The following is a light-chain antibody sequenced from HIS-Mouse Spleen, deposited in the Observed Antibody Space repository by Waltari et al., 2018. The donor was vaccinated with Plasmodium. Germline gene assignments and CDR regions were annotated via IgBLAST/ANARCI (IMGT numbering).Light chain of an antibody. J-gene: IGKJ4*01. Sequence: EIVLTQSPATLSLSPGVRATLSCSASQSVSSYLAWYQHKPGQAPRLLIYDASNRATGSPARFSGSGSGTDFTLTISSLEPEDFAVYYWQQRSNWPSLTFGGGTKVEIK. V-gene: IGKV3-11*01. CDR3: QQRSNWPSLT. CDR1: QSVSSY. CDR2: DAS.